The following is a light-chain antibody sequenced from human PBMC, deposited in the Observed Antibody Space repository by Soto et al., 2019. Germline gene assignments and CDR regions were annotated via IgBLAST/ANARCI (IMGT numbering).Light chain of an antibody. CDR2: DVF. J-gene: IGKJ1*01. CDR1: QTISSW. V-gene: IGKV1-5*01. CDR3: QQYKTFWT. Sequence: DIQMTQSPSTLSASVGDRVTITCRASQTISSWLAWYQQKPGKAPQLLIYDVFSLESGVPSRFSGSGSGTEFTLTISSLQPDDFANYYCQQYKTFWTFGQGTKVDI.